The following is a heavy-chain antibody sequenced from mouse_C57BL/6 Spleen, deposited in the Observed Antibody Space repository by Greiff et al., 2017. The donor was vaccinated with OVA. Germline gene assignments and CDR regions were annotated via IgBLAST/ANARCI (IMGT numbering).Heavy chain of an antibody. Sequence: VQLQESGPELVKPGASVKISCKASGYAFSSSWMNWVKQRPGKGLEWIGRIYPGDGDTNYNGKFKGKATLTADKSSSTAYMQLSSLTSEDSAVYFCARSARITTVVATDYWGQGTTLTVSS. J-gene: IGHJ2*01. CDR3: ARSARITTVVATDY. D-gene: IGHD1-1*01. V-gene: IGHV1-82*01. CDR1: GYAFSSSW. CDR2: IYPGDGDT.